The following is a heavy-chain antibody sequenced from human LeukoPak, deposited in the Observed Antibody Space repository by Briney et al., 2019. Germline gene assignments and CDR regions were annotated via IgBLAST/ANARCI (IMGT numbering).Heavy chain of an antibody. CDR1: GLAFSAYK. J-gene: IGHJ4*02. CDR3: VDGGSPGY. V-gene: IGHV3-74*01. Sequence: GGSLRLSCAASGLAFSAYKMHWVRQAPRKGPVWVSRISTDGYTTDYADFVQGRFTASRDNTRNTWSLEMNSLRAEDTAVYYCVDGGSPGYWGQGTLVTVSS. CDR2: ISTDGYTT. D-gene: IGHD2-15*01.